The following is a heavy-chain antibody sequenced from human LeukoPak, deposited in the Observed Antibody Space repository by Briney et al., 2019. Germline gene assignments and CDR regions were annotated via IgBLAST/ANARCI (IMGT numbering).Heavy chain of an antibody. V-gene: IGHV3-48*01. J-gene: IGHJ3*02. CDR1: GFTFSSYS. CDR2: ISSSSSTI. CDR3: ARDAFDI. Sequence: GGSLRLSCAASGFTFSSYSRNWVRQAPGKGLGWVSYISSSSSTIYYADSVKGRFTISRDNAKNSLYLQMNSLRAEDTAVYYCARDAFDIWGQGTMVTVSS.